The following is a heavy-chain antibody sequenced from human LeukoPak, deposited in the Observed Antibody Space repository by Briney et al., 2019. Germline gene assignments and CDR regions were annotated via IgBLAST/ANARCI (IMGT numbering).Heavy chain of an antibody. D-gene: IGHD5-12*01. Sequence: KTSETLSLTCTVSGGSISSGSYYWSWIRQPAGKGLEWIGRIYTSGSANYNPSPKSRVTISVDTSKNQFSLKLSSVTAADTAVYYCARVYGSGYDFRGAFDIWGQGTMVTVSS. V-gene: IGHV4-61*02. J-gene: IGHJ3*02. CDR1: GGSISSGSYY. CDR3: ARVYGSGYDFRGAFDI. CDR2: IYTSGSA.